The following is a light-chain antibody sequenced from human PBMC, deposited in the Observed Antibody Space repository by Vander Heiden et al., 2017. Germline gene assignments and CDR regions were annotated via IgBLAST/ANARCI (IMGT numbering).Light chain of an antibody. CDR1: QNIRAY. Sequence: DIQMSQSPSSLSASVGDRVTITCRSSQNIRAYLNWYQQKPGKAPRLLIYAASTLQHGVPSRFSDSGSGTDFNFTISRLQPDDFSIYYCQQADSSPITFGLGTRIEVK. J-gene: IGKJ5*01. CDR3: QQADSSPIT. CDR2: AAS. V-gene: IGKV1-39*01.